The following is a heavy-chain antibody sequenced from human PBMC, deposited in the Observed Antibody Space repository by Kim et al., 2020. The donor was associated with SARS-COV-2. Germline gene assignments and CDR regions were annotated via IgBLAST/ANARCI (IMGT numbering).Heavy chain of an antibody. CDR3: AKASGDNYYICDY. V-gene: IGHV3-23*01. D-gene: IGHD3-22*01. CDR1: GFTFPTYA. Sequence: GGSLRLSCAASGFTFPTYAMTWVRQAPGKGLEWVSTVSGSGGGTYYADSVKGRFTISRDNSKNTLYLQMNSLRADDTAIYYCAKASGDNYYICDYWGQGTLVTVSS. J-gene: IGHJ4*02. CDR2: VSGSGGGT.